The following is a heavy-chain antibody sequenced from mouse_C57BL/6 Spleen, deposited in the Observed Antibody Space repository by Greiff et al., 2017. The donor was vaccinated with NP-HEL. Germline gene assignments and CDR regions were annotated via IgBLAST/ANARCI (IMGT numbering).Heavy chain of an antibody. CDR1: GYAFSSYW. Sequence: LVESGAELVKPGASVKISCKASGYAFSSYWMNWVKQRPGKGLEWIGQIYPGDGDTNYNGKFKGKATLTADKSSSTAYMQLSSLTSEDSAVYFCARGGVRSAMDYWGQGTSVTVSS. CDR2: IYPGDGDT. V-gene: IGHV1-80*01. D-gene: IGHD3-2*02. CDR3: ARGGVRSAMDY. J-gene: IGHJ4*01.